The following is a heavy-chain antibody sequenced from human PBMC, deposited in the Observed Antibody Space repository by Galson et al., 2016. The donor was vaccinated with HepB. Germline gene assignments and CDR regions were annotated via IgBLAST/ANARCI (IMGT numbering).Heavy chain of an antibody. CDR2: INVRKGNT. J-gene: IGHJ6*02. D-gene: IGHD5-12*01. CDR1: GFSLSHYP. Sequence: SVKVSCKASGFSLSHYPIHWVRQAPGQGPEWMGWINVRKGNTKYSEKFLDRITITRDPSANTVYMELSSLRSEDTAVYSCARDKRWESSSGYYYFYHGMDVWGRGTTVTVSS. V-gene: IGHV1-3*01. CDR3: ARDKRWESSSGYYYFYHGMDV.